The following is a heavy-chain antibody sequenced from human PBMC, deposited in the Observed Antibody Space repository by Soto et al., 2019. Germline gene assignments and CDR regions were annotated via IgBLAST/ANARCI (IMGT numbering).Heavy chain of an antibody. V-gene: IGHV4-30-4*01. CDR2: IYYSGST. J-gene: IGHJ4*02. CDR3: ARTLVGDYCGGDCYSPVFDY. CDR1: GGSISSGDYY. D-gene: IGHD2-21*02. Sequence: QVQLQESGPGLVKPSQTLSLTCTVSGGSISSGDYYWSWIRQPPGKGLEWIGYIYYSGSTYYNPSLKSRVTISVDTSKNQFCLKLSSVTAADTAVYYCARTLVGDYCGGDCYSPVFDYWGQGTLVTVSS.